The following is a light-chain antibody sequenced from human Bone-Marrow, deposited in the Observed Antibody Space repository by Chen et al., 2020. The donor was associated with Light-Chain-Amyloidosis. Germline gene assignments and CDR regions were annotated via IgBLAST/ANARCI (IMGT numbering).Light chain of an antibody. CDR1: NIGSTS. Sequence: SYVLTQPSSVSVAPGQTATIACGGNNIGSTSVHWYQQTPGQAPPLVVYDDSDRPSGIPERLSGSNCGNTATLTISRVEAGDEADYYCQVWDRSSDRPVFGGGTKLTVL. CDR3: QVWDRSSDRPV. CDR2: DDS. V-gene: IGLV3-21*02. J-gene: IGLJ3*02.